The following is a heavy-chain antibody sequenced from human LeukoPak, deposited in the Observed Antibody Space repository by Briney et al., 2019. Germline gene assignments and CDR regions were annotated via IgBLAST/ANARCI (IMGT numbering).Heavy chain of an antibody. D-gene: IGHD3-10*01. CDR1: GFTFTNSA. V-gene: IGHV3-23*01. CDR3: AKEGSGSHFVKPRLDV. J-gene: IGHJ6*02. Sequence: GGSLRLSCAPSGFTFTNSAMTWVRQAPGKGLVCVSSISSSGGATYYADSGKGRFTISRDNSKNTVYLRMNSLRSEDTAIYYCAKEGSGSHFVKPRLDVGGEETTV. CDR2: ISSSGGAT.